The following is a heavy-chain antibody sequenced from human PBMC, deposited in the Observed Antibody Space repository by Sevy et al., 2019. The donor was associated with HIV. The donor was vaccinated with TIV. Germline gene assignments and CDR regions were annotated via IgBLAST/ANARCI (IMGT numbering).Heavy chain of an antibody. CDR3: AKGGGQYDLGMDV. CDR1: GFTFSSFE. J-gene: IGHJ6*02. Sequence: GGSLRLSCAASGFTFSSFEMNWVRQAPGKGLEWVSYISSSGDTTDYADSVRGRFTISRDNAKKSLYLQMNSLRAEDTAIYYCAKGGGQYDLGMDVWGQGTTVTVSS. CDR2: ISSSGDTT. D-gene: IGHD3-3*01. V-gene: IGHV3-48*03.